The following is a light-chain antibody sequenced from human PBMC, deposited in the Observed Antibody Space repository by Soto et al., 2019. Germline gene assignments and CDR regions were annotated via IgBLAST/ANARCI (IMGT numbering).Light chain of an antibody. Sequence: LTQPASVSGSPGQSITISCTGTRSDVGGYNYVSWYQQHPGKAPKLMIYEVSNRPLGVSNRFSGSKSGNTASLTISGLQAEDEADYYCTSYTSSSTLDVFGTGTKVTVL. CDR1: RSDVGGYNY. J-gene: IGLJ1*01. V-gene: IGLV2-14*01. CDR2: EVS. CDR3: TSYTSSSTLDV.